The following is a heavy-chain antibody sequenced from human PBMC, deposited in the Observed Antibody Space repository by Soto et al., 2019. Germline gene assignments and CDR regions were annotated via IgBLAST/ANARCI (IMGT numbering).Heavy chain of an antibody. CDR1: GGSISSSNW. D-gene: IGHD7-27*01. CDR2: IDHSGST. V-gene: IGHV4-4*02. CDR3: ARVDVWAFDP. J-gene: IGHJ5*02. Sequence: QVQLQESGPGLVKPSGTLSLTCAVSGGSISSSNWWSWVRQPPGKGLEWIGEIDHSGSTNYNPSHTSRVTISVDKSKNQCSLKLSSVTAADTAVYYCARVDVWAFDPCGQGTLVTVSS.